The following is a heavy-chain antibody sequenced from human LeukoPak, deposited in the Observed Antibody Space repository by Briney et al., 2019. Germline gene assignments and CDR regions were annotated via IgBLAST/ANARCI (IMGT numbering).Heavy chain of an antibody. D-gene: IGHD2-21*02. V-gene: IGHV4-39*02. CDR2: IYYSGST. Sequence: SETLSLTCTVSGGSISSSSYYWGWIRQPPGKGLEWIGSIYYSGSTYYNPSLKSRVTISVDTSKNQFSLKLSSVTAADTAVYYCARETIVVVTNWFDPWGQGTLVTGSS. J-gene: IGHJ5*02. CDR1: GGSISSSSYY. CDR3: ARETIVVVTNWFDP.